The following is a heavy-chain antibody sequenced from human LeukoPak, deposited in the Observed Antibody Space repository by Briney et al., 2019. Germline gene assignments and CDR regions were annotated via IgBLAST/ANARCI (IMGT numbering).Heavy chain of an antibody. CDR3: ASLWAIAKDAFDI. J-gene: IGHJ3*02. D-gene: IGHD4/OR15-4a*01. V-gene: IGHV3-30*02. CDR2: IRYDGSNK. CDR1: GFTFSSYG. Sequence: QPGGSLRLSCAASGFTFSSYGMHWVRQAPGKGLEWVAFIRYDGSNKYYADSVKGRFTISRDNSKNTLYLQMNSLRAEDTAVYYCASLWAIAKDAFDIWGQGTMVTVSS.